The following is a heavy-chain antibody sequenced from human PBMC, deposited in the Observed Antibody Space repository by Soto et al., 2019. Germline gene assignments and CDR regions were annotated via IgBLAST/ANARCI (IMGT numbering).Heavy chain of an antibody. V-gene: IGHV1-3*01. J-gene: IGHJ4*02. Sequence: QVQLVQSGAEVKKPGASVKVSCKASGYTFTSYAMHWVRQAPGQRLEWMGWINAGNGNTKYSQKSQGRVTITRDTDASTAYMELSRLRSEDTAVYYCAGGKQLASCDYWGQGTLVTVSS. CDR2: INAGNGNT. CDR1: GYTFTSYA. CDR3: AGGKQLASCDY. D-gene: IGHD6-6*01.